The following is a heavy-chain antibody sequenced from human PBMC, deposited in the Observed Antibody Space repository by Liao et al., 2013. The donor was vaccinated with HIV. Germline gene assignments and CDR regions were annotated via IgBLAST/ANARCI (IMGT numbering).Heavy chain of an antibody. CDR1: GGSISSSSYY. CDR2: IYYSGST. Sequence: QLQLQESGPGLVKPSETLSLTCTVSGGSISSSSYYWGWIRQPPGKGLEWIGSIYYSGSTYYNPSLKSRVTISVDTSKNQFSLKLSSVTAADTAVYYCARGTTRYDYSNQYWGQGTLVTVSS. V-gene: IGHV4-39*07. J-gene: IGHJ4*02. D-gene: IGHD4-11*01. CDR3: ARGTTRYDYSNQY.